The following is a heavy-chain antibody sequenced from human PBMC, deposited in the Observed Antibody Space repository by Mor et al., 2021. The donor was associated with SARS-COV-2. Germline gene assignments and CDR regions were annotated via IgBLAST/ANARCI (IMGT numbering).Heavy chain of an antibody. Sequence: SYGMHWVRQAPGKGLEWVAVISYDGSNKYYADSVKGRFTISRDNSKNTLYLQMNSLRAEDTAVYYCAKDLLDDAFDIWGQGTM. D-gene: IGHD1-1*01. V-gene: IGHV3-30*18. J-gene: IGHJ3*02. CDR3: AKDLLDDAFDI. CDR1: SYG. CDR2: ISYDGSNK.